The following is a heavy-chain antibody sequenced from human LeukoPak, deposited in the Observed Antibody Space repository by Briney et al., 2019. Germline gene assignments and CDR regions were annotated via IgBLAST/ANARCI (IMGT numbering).Heavy chain of an antibody. CDR1: GYTFTGYY. J-gene: IGHJ4*02. CDR2: IVPIFETT. Sequence: PTASVKVSCKASGYTFTGYYMHWVRQAPGQGLEWIGQIVPIFETTTYAQKFQGRVSITADESTNTAYMELSSLTSGDTAVYYCARDARAYYSGSGSYYKIGRFDHWGQGTLVTVSS. V-gene: IGHV1-69*13. D-gene: IGHD3-10*01. CDR3: ARDARAYYSGSGSYYKIGRFDH.